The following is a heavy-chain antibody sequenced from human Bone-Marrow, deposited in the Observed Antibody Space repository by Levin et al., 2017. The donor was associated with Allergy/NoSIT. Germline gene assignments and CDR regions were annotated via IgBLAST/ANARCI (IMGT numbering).Heavy chain of an antibody. CDR3: ARLRRTNYWYFDL. CDR2: IYYSGTT. V-gene: IGHV4-39*02. CDR1: GGSMSSSSYF. Sequence: PSETLSLTCSVSGGSMSSSSYFWAWVRQPPGKGLEWIGMIYYSGTTYYNPSLKSRVTLSVDTSKNHFSLQLTSVTAADTAMYFCARLRRTNYWYFDLWGRGTQVTVSS. D-gene: IGHD2-8*01. J-gene: IGHJ2*01.